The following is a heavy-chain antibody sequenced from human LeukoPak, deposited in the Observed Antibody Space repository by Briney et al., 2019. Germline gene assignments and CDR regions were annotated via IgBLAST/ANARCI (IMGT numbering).Heavy chain of an antibody. CDR3: AKYYYGSGEKTY. J-gene: IGHJ4*02. CDR1: GFTFSDYY. CDR2: ISGSGGST. D-gene: IGHD3-10*01. V-gene: IGHV3-23*01. Sequence: GGSLRLSCAASGFTFSDYYMSWIRQAPGKGLEWVSAISGSGGSTYYADSVKGRFTISRDNSKNTLYLQMNSLRAEDTAVYYCAKYYYGSGEKTYWGQGTLVTVSS.